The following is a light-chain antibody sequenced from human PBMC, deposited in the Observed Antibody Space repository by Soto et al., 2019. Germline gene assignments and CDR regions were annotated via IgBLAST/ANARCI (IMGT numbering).Light chain of an antibody. CDR3: SSYTTSNTRQVV. V-gene: IGLV2-14*01. J-gene: IGLJ1*01. CDR1: SSDVGGYNY. CDR2: DVT. Sequence: QSALTQPASVSGSPGQLITISCTGTSSDVGGYNYVSWYQQHPGKAPRFVIYDVTNRPSGVSNRFSGSKSGNTASLTISGLQTEDEADYYCSSYTTSNTRQVVFGTGTKVTVL.